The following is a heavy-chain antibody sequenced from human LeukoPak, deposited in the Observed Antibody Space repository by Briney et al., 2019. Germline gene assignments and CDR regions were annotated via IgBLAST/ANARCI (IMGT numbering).Heavy chain of an antibody. D-gene: IGHD6-19*01. Sequence: ASVKVSCKASGYTFTSYYMHWVRQAPGQGLEWMGIINPSGGSTSYAQKFQGRVTMTRDTSTSTVYMEPSSLRSEDTAVYYCAQQWLADYNWFDPWGQGTLVTVSS. CDR2: INPSGGST. CDR3: AQQWLADYNWFDP. J-gene: IGHJ5*02. CDR1: GYTFTSYY. V-gene: IGHV1-46*01.